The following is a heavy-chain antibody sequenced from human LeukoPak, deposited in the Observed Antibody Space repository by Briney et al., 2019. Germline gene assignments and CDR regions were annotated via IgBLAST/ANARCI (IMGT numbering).Heavy chain of an antibody. CDR1: GGPISSSSYY. V-gene: IGHV4-39*01. D-gene: IGHD2-15*01. CDR3: ARGRLGCSGGSCYIYYYYYYMDV. J-gene: IGHJ6*03. Sequence: PSETLSLTCTVSGGPISSSSYYWGWIRQPPGKGLEWIGSIYYSGSTYYNPSLKSRVTISVDTSKNQFSLKLSSVTAADTAVYYCARGRLGCSGGSCYIYYYYYYMDVWGKGTTVTVSS. CDR2: IYYSGST.